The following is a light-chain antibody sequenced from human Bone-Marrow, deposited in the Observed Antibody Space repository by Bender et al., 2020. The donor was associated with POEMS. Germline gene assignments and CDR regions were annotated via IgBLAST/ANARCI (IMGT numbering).Light chain of an antibody. V-gene: IGLV2-11*01. CDR1: SSDVGGYNH. CDR2: DVS. CDR3: CSYAGSYTWV. J-gene: IGLJ3*02. Sequence: QSALTQPRSVSGSPGQSVTISCTGTSSDVGGYNHVSWYQQHPGKAPKLMISDVSKRPSGVPDRFSGSKSGNTAFLTISGLQAEDEADYYCCSYAGSYTWVFGGGTKVTVL.